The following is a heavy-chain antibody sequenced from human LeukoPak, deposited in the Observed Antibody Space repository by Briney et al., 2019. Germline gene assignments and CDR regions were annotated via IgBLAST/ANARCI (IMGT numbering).Heavy chain of an antibody. J-gene: IGHJ4*02. CDR2: IHYSGAPT. CDR1: GASITSGRYY. Sequence: SETLSLTCSVYGASITSGRYYWGWMRQAPGKGLEWIGTIHYSGAPTFYNPSLESRVPLFSDTSRNDFSLRLRSVTAADTAVYYCAAGGDDAKAGYWGQGTLVTVSS. CDR3: AAGGDDAKAGY. V-gene: IGHV4-39*02. D-gene: IGHD3-16*01.